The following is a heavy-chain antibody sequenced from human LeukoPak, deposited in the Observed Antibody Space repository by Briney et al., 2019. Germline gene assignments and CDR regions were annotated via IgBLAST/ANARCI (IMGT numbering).Heavy chain of an antibody. CDR1: GFTFRSYA. CDR2: ISYDGSNK. J-gene: IGHJ4*02. V-gene: IGHV3-30*04. CDR3: AKDDAWLRFGE. D-gene: IGHD3-10*01. Sequence: GGSLRLSCAASGFTFRSYAMHWVRQAPGKGLEWEAAISYDGSNKKYADSVKGRFTISRDNSKNTLYLEVISLTAEDTAVYYCAKDDAWLRFGEWSQGTLVTVSS.